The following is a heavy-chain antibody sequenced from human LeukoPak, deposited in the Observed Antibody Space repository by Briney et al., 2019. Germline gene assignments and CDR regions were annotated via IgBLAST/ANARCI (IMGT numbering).Heavy chain of an antibody. V-gene: IGHV4-34*01. CDR3: ARGVGKYQLLATDY. CDR2: INHSGST. D-gene: IGHD2-2*01. CDR1: GGSFSGYY. Sequence: PSETLSLTCAVYGGSFSGYYWSWIRQPPGKGLEWIGEINHSGSTNYNPSLKSRVTISVDTSKNQFSLKLSSVTAADTAVYYCARGVGKYQLLATDYWGRGTLVTVSS. J-gene: IGHJ4*02.